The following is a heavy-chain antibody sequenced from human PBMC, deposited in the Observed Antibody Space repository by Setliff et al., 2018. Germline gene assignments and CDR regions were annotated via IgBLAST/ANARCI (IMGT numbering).Heavy chain of an antibody. CDR1: GGSISSGNYY. CDR3: ARGWGSGWSKEGAFDI. CDR2: IYYSGST. D-gene: IGHD6-19*01. J-gene: IGHJ3*02. V-gene: IGHV4-39*07. Sequence: KPSETLSLTCTVSGGSISSGNYYWGWIRQPPGKGLEWIGSIYYSGSTNYNPSLKSRVTISVDTSKNQFSLKLSSVTAADTAVYYCARGWGSGWSKEGAFDIWGQGTMVTVSS.